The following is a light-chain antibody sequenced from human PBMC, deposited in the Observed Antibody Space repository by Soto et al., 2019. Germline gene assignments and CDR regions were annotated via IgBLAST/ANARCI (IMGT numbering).Light chain of an antibody. J-gene: IGLJ1*01. CDR1: SSDVGGYNY. V-gene: IGLV2-8*01. CDR2: EVS. Sequence: QSALTQPPSASGSPGQSVTISCTGTSSDVGGYNYVSWYQQHPGKAPKLMIYEVSKRPSGVPDRFSGSKSGNTASLTVSGPQAEDEADYYCSSYAGSNWWVFGTGTKLTVL. CDR3: SSYAGSNWWV.